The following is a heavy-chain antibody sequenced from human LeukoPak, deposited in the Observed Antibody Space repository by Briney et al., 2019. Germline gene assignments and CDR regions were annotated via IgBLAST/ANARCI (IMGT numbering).Heavy chain of an antibody. D-gene: IGHD3-22*01. CDR3: ARQQYYYDRSGSQADDAFDI. J-gene: IGHJ3*02. Sequence: PSGTLSLTCAVSGGSISSSNWWSWVRQPPGKGLEWIGYIYYSGSTYYNPSLKSRVTISVDTSKNQFSLKLSSVTAADTAVYYCARQQYYYDRSGSQADDAFDIWGQGTMVTVSS. CDR2: IYYSGST. CDR1: GGSISSSNW. V-gene: IGHV4-4*02.